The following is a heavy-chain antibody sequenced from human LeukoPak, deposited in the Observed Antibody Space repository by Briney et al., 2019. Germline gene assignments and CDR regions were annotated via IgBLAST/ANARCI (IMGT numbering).Heavy chain of an antibody. J-gene: IGHJ4*02. V-gene: IGHV1-58*02. CDR2: IVVGSGNT. CDR3: AADLYGTGKFDY. CDR1: GGTFKNYA. D-gene: IGHD1-1*01. Sequence: SVKVSCKASGGTFKNYAMQWVRQARGQRLEWIGWIVVGSGNTNYAQKFQERVTITRDMSTSTAYMELSSLRSEDTAVYYCAADLYGTGKFDYWGQGTLVTVSS.